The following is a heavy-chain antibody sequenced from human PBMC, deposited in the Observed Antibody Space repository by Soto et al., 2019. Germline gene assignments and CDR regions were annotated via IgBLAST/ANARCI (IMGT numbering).Heavy chain of an antibody. CDR3: ARHPFDLALAVADVAGFGY. D-gene: IGHD6-19*01. CDR2: IIAYNGTA. J-gene: IGHJ4*02. CDR1: GGTFSSYA. Sequence: ASVKVSCKASGGTFSSYAISWVRQAPGQGLEWMGWIIAYNGTANYAQKLQGGVTMPTDTCTSTAYMELRSLRSDDTAVYYCARHPFDLALAVADVAGFGYWGQGTLVTVSS. V-gene: IGHV1-18*01.